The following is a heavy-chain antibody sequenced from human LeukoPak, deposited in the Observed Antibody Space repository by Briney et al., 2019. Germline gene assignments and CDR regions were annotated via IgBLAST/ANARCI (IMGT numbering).Heavy chain of an antibody. CDR2: ISSSSSYI. D-gene: IGHD2-8*01. V-gene: IGHV3-21*01. J-gene: IGHJ6*03. CDR1: GFTFSSYS. Sequence: PGGSLRLSCAASGFTFSSYSMNWVRQAPGEGLEWVSSISSSSSYIYYADSVKGRFTISRDNAKNSLYLQMNSLRAEDTAVYYCARFPNGGLFIDVWGKGTTVTVSS. CDR3: ARFPNGGLFIDV.